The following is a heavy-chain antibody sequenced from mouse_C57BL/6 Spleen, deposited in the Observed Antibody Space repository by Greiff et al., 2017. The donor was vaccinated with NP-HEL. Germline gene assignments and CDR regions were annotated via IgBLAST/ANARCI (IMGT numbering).Heavy chain of an antibody. CDR2: ISSGGSYT. CDR3: ARPGDYYGSSYYAMDY. Sequence: EVQGVESGGDLVKPGGSLKLSCAASGFTFSSYGMSWVRQTPDKRLEWVATISSGGSYTYYPDSGTGRFTISRDNAKNTLYLQMSSLKSEDTAMYYCARPGDYYGSSYYAMDYWGQGTSVTVSS. CDR1: GFTFSSYG. J-gene: IGHJ4*01. V-gene: IGHV5-6*01. D-gene: IGHD1-1*01.